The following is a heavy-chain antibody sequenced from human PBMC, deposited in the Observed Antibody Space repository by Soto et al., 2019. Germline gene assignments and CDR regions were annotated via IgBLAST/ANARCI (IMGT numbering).Heavy chain of an antibody. CDR3: LRRAPPKDV. CDR2: ISAYNGNT. J-gene: IGHJ6*02. V-gene: IGHV1-18*01. Sequence: QVQLVQSGADVKQPGASVKVSCKASGYTFTSYGISWVRQAPGQGLAWMGWISAYNGNTKYAQKLHGRVTMTTDTSTSTAYMVLRSLRSVDTAVYYCLRRAPPKDVWGQGTTVTVSS. CDR1: GYTFTSYG.